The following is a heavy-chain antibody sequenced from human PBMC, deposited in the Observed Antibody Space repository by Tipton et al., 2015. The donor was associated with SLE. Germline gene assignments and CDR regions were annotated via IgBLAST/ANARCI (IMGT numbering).Heavy chain of an antibody. J-gene: IGHJ4*02. CDR1: GYTFSTYD. D-gene: IGHD1-26*01. CDR2: ISTYNANT. CDR3: ASALVGARGDFDY. Sequence: VQSGAEVKKPGASVKVSCKASGYTFSTYDISWVRQAPGQGLEWMGWISTYNANTNYAQKFQGRVTMTTDTSTSTAYMELRSLRSDDTAVYYCASALVGARGDFDYWGQGTLVTVSS. V-gene: IGHV1-18*01.